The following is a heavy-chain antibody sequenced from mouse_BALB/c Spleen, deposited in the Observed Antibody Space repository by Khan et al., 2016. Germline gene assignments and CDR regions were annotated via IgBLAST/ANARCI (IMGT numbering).Heavy chain of an antibody. CDR1: GFSLTGYG. V-gene: IGHV2-6-7*01. D-gene: IGHD2-12*01. CDR3: SSDYDGSAY. CDR2: IWGDGRT. Sequence: QVQLKESGPGLVAPSQSLSITCTVSGFSLTGYGVNWVRQPPGKGLEWLGKIWGDGRTDYNSVLKSRVSISKDNSKSQVFLKMNSLQTDDTANYYCSSDYDGSAYWGQGTPVIVSA. J-gene: IGHJ3*01.